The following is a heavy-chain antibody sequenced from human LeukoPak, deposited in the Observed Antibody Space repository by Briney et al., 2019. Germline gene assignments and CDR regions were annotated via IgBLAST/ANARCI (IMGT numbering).Heavy chain of an antibody. CDR1: GGSISSYY. CDR2: IYYSGST. Sequence: SETLSLTCTVSGGSISSYYWSWIRQPPGKGLEWIGYIYYSGSTNYNPSLKSRVTISVDTSKNQFSLKLSSVTAADTAVYYCARQRAHPGIALDYWGQGTLVTVS. D-gene: IGHD6-13*01. V-gene: IGHV4-59*01. CDR3: ARQRAHPGIALDY. J-gene: IGHJ4*02.